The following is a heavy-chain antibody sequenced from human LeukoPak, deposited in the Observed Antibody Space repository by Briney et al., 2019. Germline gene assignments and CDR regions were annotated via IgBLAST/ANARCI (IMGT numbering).Heavy chain of an antibody. CDR2: ISSSGGST. CDR3: ANLGYCSSTSCYNSRGDY. J-gene: IGHJ4*02. V-gene: IGHV3-23*01. Sequence: GGSLRLSCAASGFTFSSYAMSRIRQAPGKGLEWVSAISSSGGSTYYADSVKGRFTISRDNSKNTLYLQMNSLRAEDTALYYCANLGYCSSTSCYNSRGDYWGQGTLVTVSS. D-gene: IGHD2-2*02. CDR1: GFTFSSYA.